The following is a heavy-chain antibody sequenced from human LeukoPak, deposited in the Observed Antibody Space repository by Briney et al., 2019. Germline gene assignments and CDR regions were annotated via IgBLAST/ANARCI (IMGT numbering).Heavy chain of an antibody. Sequence: GESLKISCAGSGYSFTDYWICWVRQMLGKGLEWMRIIFPGDSDPRYSPSFQGEVTISADKSISTAYLQWSSLKASDTAMYYCARHREPRGYPDDAFDIWGQGTLVTVSS. CDR1: GYSFTDYW. J-gene: IGHJ3*02. V-gene: IGHV5-51*01. D-gene: IGHD3-16*02. CDR2: IFPGDSDP. CDR3: ARHREPRGYPDDAFDI.